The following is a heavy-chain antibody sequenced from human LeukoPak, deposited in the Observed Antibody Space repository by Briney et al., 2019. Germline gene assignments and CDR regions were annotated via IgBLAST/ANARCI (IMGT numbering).Heavy chain of an antibody. J-gene: IGHJ5*02. CDR2: IHGDGDNI. Sequence: GGSLRLSCAASGFPFSSYAMYWVRHAPGKGLVWVARIHGDGDNISYADSVRGRFTISRDNAKDTLYLHMNSLRPEDTAVYYGARARVGAPTDLWGQGTLGIVS. V-gene: IGHV3-74*01. D-gene: IGHD1-26*01. CDR3: ARARVGAPTDL. CDR1: GFPFSSYA.